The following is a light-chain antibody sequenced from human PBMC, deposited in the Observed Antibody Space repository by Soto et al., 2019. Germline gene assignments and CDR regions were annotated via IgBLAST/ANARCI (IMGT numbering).Light chain of an antibody. CDR1: QSISSY. CDR3: QQSYSTLT. CDR2: AAS. J-gene: IGKJ3*01. V-gene: IGKV1-39*01. Sequence: DIQMTQSPSSLSASVGDRVTITCRASQSISSYLNWYQQKPGKAPKLLIYAASSLQSGVPSRFSGSGSGTDFTLTISSLQPEDYATYYCQQSYSTLTFGPETKVYIK.